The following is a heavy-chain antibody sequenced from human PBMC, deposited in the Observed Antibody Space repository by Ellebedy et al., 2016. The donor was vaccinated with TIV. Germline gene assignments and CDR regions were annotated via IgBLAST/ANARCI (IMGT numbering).Heavy chain of an antibody. CDR2: IGSSAYST. CDR3: AKDVRYTTGWGGALDI. J-gene: IGHJ3*02. D-gene: IGHD2-8*02. V-gene: IGHV3-23*01. CDR1: GFIFSNAW. Sequence: GESLKISCAASGFIFSNAWVNWVRQAPGKGLEWVSSIGSSAYSTHYADSVKGRFTISRDNSRNTLYLQMNSLRGEDTAVYFCAKDVRYTTGWGGALDIWGQGAMVIVSS.